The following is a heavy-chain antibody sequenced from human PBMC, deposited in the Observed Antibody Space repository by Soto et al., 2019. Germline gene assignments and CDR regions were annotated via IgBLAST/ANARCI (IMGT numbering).Heavy chain of an antibody. CDR1: GYTFTSYA. Sequence: VASVKVSCKASGYTFTSYAMHWVRQAPGQRLEWMGWINAGNGNTKFSQKFQGRVTITRDISASTAYMELSSLRSEDTVVYYCATHMVRGAISYMDVWGKGTTVTVSS. V-gene: IGHV1-3*01. J-gene: IGHJ6*03. CDR3: ATHMVRGAISYMDV. CDR2: INAGNGNT. D-gene: IGHD3-10*01.